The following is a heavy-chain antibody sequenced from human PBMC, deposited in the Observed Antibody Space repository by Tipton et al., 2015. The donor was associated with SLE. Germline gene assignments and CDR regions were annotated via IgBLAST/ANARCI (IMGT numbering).Heavy chain of an antibody. CDR1: GGSISSYY. Sequence: GLVKPSGTLSLTCSVSGGSISSYYWSWIRQPPGKGLQWIGYISYTGSPIYNPSLKSRVTISVDTSRNQFSLNVNSVTAADTAVYFCTRGVNLEIWGLGTLVTVSS. CDR3: TRGVNLEI. CDR2: ISYTGSP. V-gene: IGHV4-59*01. J-gene: IGHJ4*02. D-gene: IGHD4-23*01.